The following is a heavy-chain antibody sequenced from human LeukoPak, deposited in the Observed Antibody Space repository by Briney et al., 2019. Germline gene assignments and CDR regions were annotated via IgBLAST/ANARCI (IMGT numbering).Heavy chain of an antibody. J-gene: IGHJ4*02. CDR1: GFTVSSNY. V-gene: IGHV3-53*01. Sequence: GGSLRLSCAASGFTVSSNYMSWVRQAPGKGLEWGSVIYSGGSTYYADSVKGRFTISRDNSKNTLYLQMNSLRAEDTAVYYCARSIAARPGITLDYWGQGTLVTVSS. CDR3: ARSIAARPGITLDY. D-gene: IGHD6-6*01. CDR2: IYSGGST.